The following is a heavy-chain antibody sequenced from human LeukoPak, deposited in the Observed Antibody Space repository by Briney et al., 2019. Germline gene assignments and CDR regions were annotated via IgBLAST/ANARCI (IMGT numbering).Heavy chain of an antibody. CDR3: ARERGSTSCHDY. D-gene: IGHD2-2*01. CDR1: GGSFSGYY. Sequence: PSETLSLTCAVYGGSFSGYYWSWIRQPPGKGLEWIGEINHSGSTNYNPSLKSRVTISVDTSKNQFSLKLSSVTAADTAVYYCARERGSTSCHDYWGQGTLVTVSS. J-gene: IGHJ4*02. CDR2: INHSGST. V-gene: IGHV4-34*01.